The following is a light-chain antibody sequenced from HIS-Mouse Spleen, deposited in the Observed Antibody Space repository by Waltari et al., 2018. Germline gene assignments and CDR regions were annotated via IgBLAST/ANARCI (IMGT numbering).Light chain of an antibody. CDR1: SSDVGGYNY. Sequence: QSALTQPASVSGSPGQSITISCTGTSSDVGGYNYVSWYQQHPGKAPKLMTYDVSNRPSGFSNRFSGSKSGNTASLTISGPQAEDEADYYCSSYTSSSTLVFGGGTKLTVL. CDR2: DVS. CDR3: SSYTSSSTLV. V-gene: IGLV2-14*03. J-gene: IGLJ3*02.